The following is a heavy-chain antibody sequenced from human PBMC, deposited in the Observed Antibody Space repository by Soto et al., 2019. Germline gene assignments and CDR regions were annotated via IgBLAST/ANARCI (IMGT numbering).Heavy chain of an antibody. CDR1: GYTFTTYA. D-gene: IGHD6-13*01. CDR2: INGANGDT. V-gene: IGHV1-3*01. CDR3: ARSDKHTSIWYVGP. J-gene: IGHJ4*02. Sequence: ASVKVSCKTSGYTFTTYAIHWVRQAPGQRLEWMGWINGANGDTKYSQTFQDRVTITRDTSATTAYMELSSLRSEDTAVYYCARSDKHTSIWYVGPWGQGTLVTVSS.